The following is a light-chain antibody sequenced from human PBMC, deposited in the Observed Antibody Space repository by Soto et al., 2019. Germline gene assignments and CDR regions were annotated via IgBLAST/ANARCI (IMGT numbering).Light chain of an antibody. CDR3: MQALQTPWT. CDR1: QSLLHSDGYNY. Sequence: DIVMTQSPLSLPVTPGEPASISCRSSQSLLHSDGYNYLDWYLQKPGQSPQLLLCMASNRASGVPDRFSGSGSGTDFTLTISRVEAEDFGVYYCMQALQTPWTFGQGTQVEIK. J-gene: IGKJ1*01. V-gene: IGKV2-28*01. CDR2: MAS.